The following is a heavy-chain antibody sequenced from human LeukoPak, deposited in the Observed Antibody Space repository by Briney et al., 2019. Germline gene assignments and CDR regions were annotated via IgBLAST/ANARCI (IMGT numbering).Heavy chain of an antibody. D-gene: IGHD2-15*01. CDR2: INHSGST. CDR3: AREGRRGYCSGGSCYGGDY. J-gene: IGHJ4*02. CDR1: GGSFSGYY. V-gene: IGHV4-34*01. Sequence: SETLSLTCAVYGGSFSGYYWSWIRQPPGKGLEWIGEINHSGSTNYNPSLKSRVTISVDTSKNQFSLKLSSVTAADTAVYYCAREGRRGYCSGGSCYGGDYWGQGTLVTVSS.